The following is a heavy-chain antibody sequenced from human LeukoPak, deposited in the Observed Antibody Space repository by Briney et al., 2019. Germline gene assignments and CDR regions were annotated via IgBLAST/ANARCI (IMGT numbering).Heavy chain of an antibody. CDR1: GFTFSRYW. Sequence: GGSLRLSCAASGFTFSRYWMSWVRQAPRKGLEWVANINQDGSETYYVDSMKGRFTISRDNAKISLYLQMNSLRAEDTAVYYCARDKGDYDTSGSLFIFGGQGTLVTVSS. D-gene: IGHD3-22*01. CDR3: ARDKGDYDTSGSLFIF. CDR2: INQDGSET. V-gene: IGHV3-7*03. J-gene: IGHJ4*02.